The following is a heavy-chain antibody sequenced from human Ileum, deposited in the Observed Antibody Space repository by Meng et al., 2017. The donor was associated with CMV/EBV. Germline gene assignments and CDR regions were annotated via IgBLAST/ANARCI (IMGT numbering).Heavy chain of an antibody. J-gene: IGHJ4*02. CDR1: GFTRSRYA. CDR2: ISHDGSNN. Sequence: RSLRLSCVVSGFTRSRYAMHWVRQAPGKGLEGVAAISHDGSNNYHADSVKGRFTISRDMSTDTLYLQMNSLRVEDTAIYYCASVADYWGQGTLVTVSS. D-gene: IGHD2-21*01. CDR3: ASVADY. V-gene: IGHV3-30-3*01.